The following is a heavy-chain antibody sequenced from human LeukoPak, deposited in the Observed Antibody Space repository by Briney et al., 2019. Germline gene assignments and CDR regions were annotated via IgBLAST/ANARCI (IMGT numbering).Heavy chain of an antibody. Sequence: SQTLSLTCAISGDSFSSNSAAWNWIRQSPSRGLEWLGRTYYRSKWYNDYAVSVKSRITINPDTSKNQFSLQLNSVTPEDTAVYYCAREGIAVAGTPNFDYWGQGTLVTVSS. D-gene: IGHD6-19*01. CDR3: AREGIAVAGTPNFDY. V-gene: IGHV6-1*01. J-gene: IGHJ4*02. CDR1: GDSFSSNSAA. CDR2: TYYRSKWYN.